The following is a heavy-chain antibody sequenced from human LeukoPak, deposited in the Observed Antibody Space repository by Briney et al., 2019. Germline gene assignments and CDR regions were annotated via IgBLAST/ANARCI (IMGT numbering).Heavy chain of an antibody. CDR1: GFTFNTYS. J-gene: IGHJ4*03. Sequence: GGSLRLSCAASGFTFNTYSMNWLRHAPGKGLEWLSYMSCYSRYIHYADSVKGRLTISRDNAKNSLYLQMNSLSPEDTALYYCARAGRGVGVARTGTPFDFWGRGTMVTASS. V-gene: IGHV3-21*05. D-gene: IGHD6-19*01. CDR3: ARAGRGVGVARTGTPFDF. CDR2: MSCYSRYI.